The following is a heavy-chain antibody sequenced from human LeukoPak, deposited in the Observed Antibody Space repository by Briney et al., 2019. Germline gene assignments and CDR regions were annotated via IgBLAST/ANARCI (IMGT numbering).Heavy chain of an antibody. CDR1: GFTFSSYG. CDR2: IWYDGSNK. Sequence: GGSLRLSCAASGFTFSSYGMHWVRQAPGKGLEWVAVIWYDGSNKYYADSVKGRFTISRDNSKNTLYLQMNSLRAEDTAVYYCARDVWRFGELSYFDYWGQGTLVTVSS. D-gene: IGHD3-10*01. V-gene: IGHV3-33*01. CDR3: ARDVWRFGELSYFDY. J-gene: IGHJ4*02.